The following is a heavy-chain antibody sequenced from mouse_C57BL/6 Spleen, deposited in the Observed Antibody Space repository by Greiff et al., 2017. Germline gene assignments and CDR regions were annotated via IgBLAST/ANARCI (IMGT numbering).Heavy chain of an antibody. J-gene: IGHJ1*03. V-gene: IGHV1-15*01. CDR2: IDPETGGT. CDR3: TREDNYERYFDV. Sequence: VQLQQSGAELVRPGASVTLSCKASGYTFTDYEMHWVKQTPVHGLEWIGAIDPETGGTAYNQKFKGKAILTAYKSSSTAYMELRSLTSEDSAVYYCTREDNYERYFDVWGTGTTVTVSS. CDR1: GYTFTDYE. D-gene: IGHD1-3*01.